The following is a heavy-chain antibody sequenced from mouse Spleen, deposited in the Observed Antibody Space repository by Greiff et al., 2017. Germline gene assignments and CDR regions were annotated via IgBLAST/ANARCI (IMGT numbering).Heavy chain of an antibody. Sequence: EVQGVESGGGLVKPGGSLKLSCAASGFTFSSYTMSWVRQTPEKRLEWVATISGGGGNTYYPDSVKGRFTISRDNAKNTLYLQMSSLRSEDTALYYCARHTNWAWFAYWGQGTLVTVSA. J-gene: IGHJ3*01. CDR2: ISGGGGNT. D-gene: IGHD4-1*01. CDR3: ARHTNWAWFAY. V-gene: IGHV5-9*01. CDR1: GFTFSSYT.